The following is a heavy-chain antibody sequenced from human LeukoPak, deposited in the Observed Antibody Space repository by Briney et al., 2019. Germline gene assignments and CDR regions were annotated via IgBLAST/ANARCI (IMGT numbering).Heavy chain of an antibody. CDR2: ISYDGSNK. CDR3: ASYYDFWSGLYYFDY. D-gene: IGHD3-3*01. V-gene: IGHV3-30-3*01. CDR1: GFTFSSYA. J-gene: IGHJ4*02. Sequence: GGSLRLSCAASGFTFSSYAMHWVRQAPGKGLEWVAVISYDGSNKYYADSVKGRFTISRNNSKNTLYLQMNSLRAEDTAVYYCASYYDFWSGLYYFDYWGQGTLVTVSS.